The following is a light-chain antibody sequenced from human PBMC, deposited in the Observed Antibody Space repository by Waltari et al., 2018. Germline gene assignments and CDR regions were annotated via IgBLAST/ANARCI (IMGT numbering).Light chain of an antibody. CDR3: CSYAGDYTLV. Sequence: QSALTQPRSVSGSPGQSVTISCAGTSSDVGAYNHVSWYQQSPGTAPNLQIFEAKNRPSGVPDRFSASESGNTASLTSCGLRAEDEADYYCCSYAGDYTLVFGGGTKLTVL. V-gene: IGLV2-11*01. J-gene: IGLJ2*01. CDR2: EAK. CDR1: SSDVGAYNH.